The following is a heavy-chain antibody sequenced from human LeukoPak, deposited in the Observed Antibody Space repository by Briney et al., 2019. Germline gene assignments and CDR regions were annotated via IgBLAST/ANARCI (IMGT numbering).Heavy chain of an antibody. Sequence: GESLKISCKGSGYGSGYSFTSHWIAWVRQMPGKGLEWMGIIYPRDSNTIYSPSFHGQVTISVDTSINTAYLQWISLKGSDTAMYYCARHPIAAGGAYNWFVPWGQGTWSPSPQ. D-gene: IGHD6-13*01. CDR3: ARHPIAAGGAYNWFVP. V-gene: IGHV5-51*01. J-gene: IGHJ5*02. CDR1: GYSFTSHW. CDR2: IYPRDSNT.